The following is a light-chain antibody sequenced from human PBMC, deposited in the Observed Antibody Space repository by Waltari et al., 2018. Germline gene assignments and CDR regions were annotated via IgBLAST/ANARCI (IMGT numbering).Light chain of an antibody. J-gene: IGKJ4*01. CDR1: QSPLHRNGYNY. CDR2: LGS. V-gene: IGKV2-28*01. CDR3: SSYAGRNTL. Sequence: DIVMTQSPLSLTVTPGEPASISCRSSQSPLHRNGYNYLDWYLQTPGQSPQLLIYLGSNRASGVPDRFSGSKSGNTASLTVSGLQAEDEGDYYCSSYAGRNTLFGGGTK.